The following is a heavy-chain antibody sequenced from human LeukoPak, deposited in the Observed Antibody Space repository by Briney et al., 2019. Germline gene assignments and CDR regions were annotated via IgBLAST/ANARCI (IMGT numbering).Heavy chain of an antibody. CDR3: ARRTGRY. CDR2: IYSDGST. V-gene: IGHV3-53*01. Sequence: GGSLRLSCAASGFTVSSNDMSWVRQAPGKGLEWVSVIYSDGSTNYADSVKSRITISRDNSKNTVYLQMNSLRVEDTAVYYCARRTGRYWGQGTLVTVSS. J-gene: IGHJ4*02. CDR1: GFTVSSND.